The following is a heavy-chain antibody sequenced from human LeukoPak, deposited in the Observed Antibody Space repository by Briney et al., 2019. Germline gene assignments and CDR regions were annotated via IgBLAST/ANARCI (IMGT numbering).Heavy chain of an antibody. CDR2: IYTSGST. CDR3: ARDQVAFTIFGPSPAGVDV. CDR1: GGSISSGSYY. V-gene: IGHV4-61*02. D-gene: IGHD3-3*01. Sequence: PSETLYLTCTVSGGSISSGSYYWSWIRQPAGKGLEWIGRIYTSGSTNYNPSLKSRVTISVDTSKNQFSLKLSSVTAADTAVYYCARDQVAFTIFGPSPAGVDVWGQGTTVTVSS. J-gene: IGHJ6*02.